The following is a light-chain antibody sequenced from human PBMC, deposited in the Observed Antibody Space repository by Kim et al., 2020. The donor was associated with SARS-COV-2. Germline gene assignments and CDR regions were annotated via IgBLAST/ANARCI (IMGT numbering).Light chain of an antibody. CDR3: QQYGSSPLT. CDR2: ATS. CDR1: QSFSSSY. Sequence: EIVLTQSPGTLSLSPGERATLSCRASQSFSSSYLAWYQQKPGQAPRLLMYATSSRATGIPDRFSGSGSGTDFTLTISTLEPEDFAVYYCQQYGSSPLTFGGGTKVEIK. V-gene: IGKV3-20*01. J-gene: IGKJ4*01.